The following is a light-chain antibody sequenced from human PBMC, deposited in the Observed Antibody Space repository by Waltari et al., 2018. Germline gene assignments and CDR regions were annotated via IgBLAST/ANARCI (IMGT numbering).Light chain of an antibody. Sequence: QFVLTQPPSASETPGQGVTISCSGSRSNIGSNAVNWYQQLPGRAPKLLIFRNKDRPSGVPGRVSGSKSGTSASLAVSGLQSEDEADYYCAAWDDSLNAVVFGEGTKLTV. V-gene: IGLV1-44*01. CDR1: RSNIGSNA. J-gene: IGLJ2*01. CDR3: AAWDDSLNAVV. CDR2: RNK.